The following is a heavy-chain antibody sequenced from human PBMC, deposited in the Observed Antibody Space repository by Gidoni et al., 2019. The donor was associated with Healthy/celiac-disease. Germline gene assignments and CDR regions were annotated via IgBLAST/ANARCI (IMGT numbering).Heavy chain of an antibody. Sequence: QVQLQESGPGLVKPSETLSLTCTVSGGPVSSGSYYWSWIRQPPGKGLEWIGYIYYSGSTNYNPSLKSRVTISVDTSKNQFSLKLSSVTAADTAVYYCARDVVPAAKYGMDVWGQGTTVTVSS. V-gene: IGHV4-61*01. CDR1: GGPVSSGSYY. CDR3: ARDVVPAAKYGMDV. CDR2: IYYSGST. D-gene: IGHD2-2*01. J-gene: IGHJ6*02.